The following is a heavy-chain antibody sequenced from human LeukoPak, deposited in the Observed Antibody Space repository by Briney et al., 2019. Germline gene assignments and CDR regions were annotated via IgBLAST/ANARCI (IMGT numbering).Heavy chain of an antibody. J-gene: IGHJ4*02. Sequence: NPSETLSLTCTVPDGSINSSSYYCGWIRQPPGKGLEWIGNIYYRGSTYYNPSLYSRATISIDRSKNQFSLKLRSGIAADTAVYYCARCDFGSGSYSPRFDYWGQGTLVTVSS. CDR1: DGSINSSSYY. CDR3: ARCDFGSGSYSPRFDY. CDR2: IYYRGST. D-gene: IGHD3-10*01. V-gene: IGHV4-39*01.